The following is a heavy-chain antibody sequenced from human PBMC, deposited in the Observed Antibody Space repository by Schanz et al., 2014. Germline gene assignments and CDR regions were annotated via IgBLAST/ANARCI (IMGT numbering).Heavy chain of an antibody. Sequence: QVQLVESGGGLVKPGGSLRLSCAASGFIFNDYYMNWIRQAPGKGLEWFSYISRDGTTSYYADSVKGRFTISRDNAKNSLYLEMNSLTADDTAVYYCARENLNWEAFDIWGQGTVVTVSS. CDR3: ARENLNWEAFDI. J-gene: IGHJ3*02. CDR2: ISRDGTTS. V-gene: IGHV3-11*01. D-gene: IGHD7-27*01. CDR1: GFIFNDYY.